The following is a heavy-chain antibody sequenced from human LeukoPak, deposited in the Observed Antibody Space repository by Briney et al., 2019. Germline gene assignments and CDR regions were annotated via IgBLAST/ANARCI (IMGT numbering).Heavy chain of an antibody. CDR1: VYTFTSYG. CDR3: ARAPRIVGAIAEYFQH. D-gene: IGHD1-26*01. V-gene: IGHV1-2*02. J-gene: IGHJ1*01. CDR2: INPNSGGT. Sequence: ASVKVSCKASVYTFTSYGISWVRRPPGQGPEGMVWINPNSGGTKYAQKFQGRVPMTSDTSFTTDYMELSRLRSDDEAVYYCARAPRIVGAIAEYFQHWGQATLVTVSS.